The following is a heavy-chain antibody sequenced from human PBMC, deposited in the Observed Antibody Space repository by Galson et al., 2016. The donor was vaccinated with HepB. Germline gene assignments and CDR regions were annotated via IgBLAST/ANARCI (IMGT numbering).Heavy chain of an antibody. D-gene: IGHD1-26*01. CDR1: GFTFNNYA. V-gene: IGHV3-23*01. CDR3: AKAAARIVLAGHFDY. J-gene: IGHJ4*02. CDR2: ISGSGGST. Sequence: SLRLSCAASGFTFNNYAMAWVRQAPGKGLEWISIISGSGGSTYYADSVKGRFTVSRDNSNSTLYLQMDRLRGEDTAVYYCAKAAARIVLAGHFDYWGPGTLVTVSS.